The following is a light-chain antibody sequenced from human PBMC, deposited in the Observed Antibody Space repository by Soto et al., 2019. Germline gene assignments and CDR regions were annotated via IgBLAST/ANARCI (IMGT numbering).Light chain of an antibody. CDR1: QDISKY. CDR2: DAS. Sequence: DIKMTQSPSSLSASVGDRVTITCQASQDISKYLNWYQQKPGKAPKLLIYDASNLETGVPSRFSGSGSGTDFTFTISSLQPEDIATYYCQQYDNLPLTFGGGTKVEIK. J-gene: IGKJ4*01. V-gene: IGKV1-33*01. CDR3: QQYDNLPLT.